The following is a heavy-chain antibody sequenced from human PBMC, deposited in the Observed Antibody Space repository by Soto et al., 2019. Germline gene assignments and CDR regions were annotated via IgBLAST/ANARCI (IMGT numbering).Heavy chain of an antibody. CDR3: ARPHLDYYDSSGYYYGMGYFDY. CDR2: ISYDGSNK. J-gene: IGHJ4*02. V-gene: IGHV3-30-3*01. D-gene: IGHD3-22*01. Sequence: QVQLVESGGGVVQPGRSLRLSCAASGFTFSSYAMHWVRQAPGKGLEWVAVISYDGSNKYYADSVKGRFTISRDNSKNTLYLQMNSLRAEDTAVYYCARPHLDYYDSSGYYYGMGYFDYWGQGTLVTVSS. CDR1: GFTFSSYA.